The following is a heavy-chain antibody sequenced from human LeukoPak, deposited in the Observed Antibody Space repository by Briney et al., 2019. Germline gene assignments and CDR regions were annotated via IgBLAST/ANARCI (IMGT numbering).Heavy chain of an antibody. J-gene: IGHJ4*02. CDR3: ARGYGSGSYSFDY. Sequence: PSETLSLTCTVSGGSINNYYWSWIRQPPGKGLEWIGYIYYIGSTNYNPSLKSRVTISVDTSKNQSSLNLSTVTAADTAVYYCARGYGSGSYSFDYWGQGTLVTVSS. CDR1: GGSINNYY. CDR2: IYYIGST. D-gene: IGHD3-10*01. V-gene: IGHV4-59*01.